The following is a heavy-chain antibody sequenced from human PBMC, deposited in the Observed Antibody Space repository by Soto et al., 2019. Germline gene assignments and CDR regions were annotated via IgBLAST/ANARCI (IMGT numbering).Heavy chain of an antibody. J-gene: IGHJ6*02. CDR2: INHSGST. D-gene: IGHD5-18*01. Sequence: QVQLQQWGAGLLKPSETLSLTCAVYGGSFSGYYWSWIRQPPGKGLEWIGEINHSGSTNYNPSLKSRVTISVDTSKDQFSLKLSSVTAADTAVYYCARARIQLWLLGYYYGMDVWGQGTTVTVSS. CDR1: GGSFSGYY. CDR3: ARARIQLWLLGYYYGMDV. V-gene: IGHV4-34*01.